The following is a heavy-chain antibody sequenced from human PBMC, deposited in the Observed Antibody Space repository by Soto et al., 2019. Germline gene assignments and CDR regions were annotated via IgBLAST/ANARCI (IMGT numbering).Heavy chain of an antibody. CDR2: IYYSGST. V-gene: IGHV4-39*01. CDR3: ARLGGVALFDY. D-gene: IGHD3-3*01. CDR1: GGSISSSSYY. J-gene: IGHJ4*02. Sequence: QLQLQESGPGLVKPSETLSLTCTVSGGSISSSSYYWGWIRQPPGKGLEWIGSIYYSGSTYYNPSLKSRVTISVDTSKNQFSLKLSSVTAADTAVYYCARLGGVALFDYWGQGTLVTVSS.